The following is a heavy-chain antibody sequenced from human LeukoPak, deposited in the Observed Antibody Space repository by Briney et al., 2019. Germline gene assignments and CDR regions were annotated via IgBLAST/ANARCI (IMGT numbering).Heavy chain of an antibody. V-gene: IGHV1-46*01. CDR2: INLSGGST. CDR3: ARDLDYGEKSEDY. D-gene: IGHD4/OR15-4a*01. Sequence: EASVKVSCKASGYTFTRYYMHWVRQAPGQGLEWLGIINLSGGSTHYPQKFQDRVTMTRDTSTSTVYMELSSLRSEDTAVYYCARDLDYGEKSEDYWGQGTLVTVSS. J-gene: IGHJ4*02. CDR1: GYTFTRYY.